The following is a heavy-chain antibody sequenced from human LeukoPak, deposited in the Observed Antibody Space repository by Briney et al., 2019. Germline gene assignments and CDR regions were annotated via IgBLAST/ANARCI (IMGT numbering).Heavy chain of an antibody. CDR1: GGSISTYY. J-gene: IGHJ4*02. D-gene: IGHD5-24*01. V-gene: IGHV4-4*08. CDR2: VYINGNT. Sequence: SGTLSLTCTLSGGSISTYYWNWIRQPPGKGLEWIGYVYINGNTNYNPSFQSRVTISVDTSKNQFSLKLNSVTDGDTAVYYCARGVDMTTIFDQWGQGTLVTVSS. CDR3: ARGVDMTTIFDQ.